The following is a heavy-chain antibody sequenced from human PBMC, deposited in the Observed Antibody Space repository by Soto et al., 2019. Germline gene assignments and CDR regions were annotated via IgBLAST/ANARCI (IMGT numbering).Heavy chain of an antibody. CDR3: AREGYLDSSGYYGH. V-gene: IGHV1-3*01. CDR2: INGGDDKT. D-gene: IGHD3-22*01. J-gene: IGHJ4*02. Sequence: QVQLVQSGAEVKKPGASVKISCKASGYTFTSYAVHWVRQAPGQRLEWVGWINGGDDKTKYSQKFRGRVIITRDTSASTAYMEVSSLASEDAAVNHCAREGYLDSSGYYGHSGQGTLVTVSS. CDR1: GYTFTSYA.